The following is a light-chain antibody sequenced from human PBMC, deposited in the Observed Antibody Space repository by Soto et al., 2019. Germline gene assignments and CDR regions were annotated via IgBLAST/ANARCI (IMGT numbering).Light chain of an antibody. V-gene: IGKV3-15*01. CDR3: QQYNNWPPWA. J-gene: IGKJ1*01. CDR1: RSVSSN. CDR2: GAS. Sequence: EILMTQSPVTLSVSPGERATLSGRASRSVSSNLAWYQQKPGQAPRLLIYGASTRATGIPARFSGGGSGTEFTLTISSLESEDFAVYYCQQYNNWPPWAFGPGTKVEIK.